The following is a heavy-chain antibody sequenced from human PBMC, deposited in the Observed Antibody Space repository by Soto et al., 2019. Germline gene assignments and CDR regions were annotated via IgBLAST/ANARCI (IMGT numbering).Heavy chain of an antibody. CDR2: IRSRLNSYAT. V-gene: IGHV3-73*01. CDR1: GFTFSASA. D-gene: IGHD2-21*02. CDR3: TRHEAYCGGDCHKFDWFGP. Sequence: GGSLRLSCAASGFTFSASAMHWVRQASGAGLEWVGRIRSRLNSYATTYAASVRGRFTISRDDSKNTVYLQMNGLKTEDTAVYYCTRHEAYCGGDCHKFDWFGPWGQGTLVTVSS. J-gene: IGHJ5*02.